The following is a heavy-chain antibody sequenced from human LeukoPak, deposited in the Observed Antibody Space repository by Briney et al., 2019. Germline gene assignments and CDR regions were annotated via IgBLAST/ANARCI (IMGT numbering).Heavy chain of an antibody. J-gene: IGHJ4*02. CDR3: ARMYSSSWYSN. Sequence: SVKVSCKASGGTFSSYAISWVRQAPGQGLEWMGRIIPILGIANYAQKFQGRVTITADKSTSTAYMELSSLRSEDTAVYYCARMYSSSWYSNWGQGTLVTVSS. CDR2: IIPILGIA. D-gene: IGHD6-13*01. CDR1: GGTFSSYA. V-gene: IGHV1-69*04.